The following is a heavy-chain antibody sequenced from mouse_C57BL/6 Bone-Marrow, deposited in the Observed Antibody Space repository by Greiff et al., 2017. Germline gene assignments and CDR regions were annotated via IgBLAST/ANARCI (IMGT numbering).Heavy chain of an antibody. CDR1: GYTFTSYW. J-gene: IGHJ1*03. Sequence: VQLQQPGAELVMPGASVKLSCKASGYTFTSYWMHWVKQRPGQGLEWIGEIDPSDSYTNYNQKFKGKSTLTVDKSSSTAYMQLSSLTSEDSAVYYCARGNDGYSWYFDVWGTGTTVTVSS. CDR2: IDPSDSYT. V-gene: IGHV1-69*01. CDR3: ARGNDGYSWYFDV. D-gene: IGHD2-3*01.